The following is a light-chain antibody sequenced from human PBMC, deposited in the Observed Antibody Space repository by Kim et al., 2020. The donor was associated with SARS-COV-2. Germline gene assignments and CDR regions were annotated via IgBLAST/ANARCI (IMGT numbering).Light chain of an antibody. V-gene: IGKV1-39*01. J-gene: IGKJ5*01. Sequence: ASVGDRVTITCRATQNINKFVNWYQQKPGNAPKLLIYAASSLQSGVSSRFSGSGVGTVFTLTISSLQPEDFGSYYCQQSSSPLFTFGQGTRLEIK. CDR3: QQSSSPLFT. CDR1: QNINKF. CDR2: AAS.